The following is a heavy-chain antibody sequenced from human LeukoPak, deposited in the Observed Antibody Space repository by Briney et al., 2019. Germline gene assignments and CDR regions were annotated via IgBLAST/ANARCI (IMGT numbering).Heavy chain of an antibody. Sequence: SETLSLTCTVSGGSISSSGYQWGWIRQPPGKGLEWIGSIYDSGSTYYNPSLKSRVTISVDTSKNQFSLKLSSVTAADTAVYYCASTVFQKWAFFDYWGQGTLVTVSS. CDR1: GGSISSSGYQ. CDR2: IYDSGST. CDR3: ASTVFQKWAFFDY. D-gene: IGHD2-21*01. V-gene: IGHV4-39*01. J-gene: IGHJ4*02.